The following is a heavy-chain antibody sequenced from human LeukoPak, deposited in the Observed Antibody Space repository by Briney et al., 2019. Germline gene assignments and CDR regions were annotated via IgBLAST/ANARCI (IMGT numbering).Heavy chain of an antibody. CDR1: GFTFSSYA. D-gene: IGHD1-26*01. Sequence: PGGSLRLSCAASGFTFSSYAMSWVRQAPGKGLEWVSAISSGGRTEFYADSVKGRFTISRDNSKNTLYLQMNSLRAEDTAVYYCAKSRSVLSGTYFDYWGQGTLVTVSS. J-gene: IGHJ4*02. CDR3: AKSRSVLSGTYFDY. CDR2: ISSGGRTE. V-gene: IGHV3-23*01.